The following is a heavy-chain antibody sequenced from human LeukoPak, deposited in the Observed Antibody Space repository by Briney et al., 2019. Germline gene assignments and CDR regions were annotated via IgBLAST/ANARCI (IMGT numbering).Heavy chain of an antibody. CDR3: TTEPRQ. CDR2: IRGKSEAGTT. CDR1: GFTFRDPW. V-gene: IGHV3-15*01. Sequence: PGGSLRLSCVGSGFTFRDPWMSWVRQAPGKGLEWIGRIRGKSEAGTTEFAAPLKGRFTISRDDSKNTLYLQINSLTTDDTAVYYCTTEPRQWGQGTLVIVSS. J-gene: IGHJ4*02.